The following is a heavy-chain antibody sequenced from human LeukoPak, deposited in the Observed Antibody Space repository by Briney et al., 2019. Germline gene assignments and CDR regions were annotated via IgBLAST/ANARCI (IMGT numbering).Heavy chain of an antibody. Sequence: GGSLRLSCAASGFTLSSYAMHWVRQAPGKGLEYVSAISSNGGSTYYANSVKGRFTISRDNSKNTLYLQMGSLRAEDMAVYYCARERVQGSGAFDIWGQGTMVTVSS. CDR3: ARERVQGSGAFDI. CDR2: ISSNGGST. CDR1: GFTLSSYA. J-gene: IGHJ3*02. D-gene: IGHD3-10*01. V-gene: IGHV3-64*01.